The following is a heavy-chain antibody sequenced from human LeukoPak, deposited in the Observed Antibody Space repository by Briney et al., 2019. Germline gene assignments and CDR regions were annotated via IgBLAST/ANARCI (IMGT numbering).Heavy chain of an antibody. CDR1: GFTFSSYA. V-gene: IGHV3-23*01. Sequence: GGSLRLSCAVSGFTFSSYAMSWVRQAPGKGLEWVSAISGSGGSTYYADSVKGRFTISRDNSKNTLYLQMNSLRAEDTAVYYCAKGPVVVPAGGSWGDYWGQGTLVTVSS. CDR3: AKGPVVVPAGGSWGDY. D-gene: IGHD2-2*01. CDR2: ISGSGGST. J-gene: IGHJ4*02.